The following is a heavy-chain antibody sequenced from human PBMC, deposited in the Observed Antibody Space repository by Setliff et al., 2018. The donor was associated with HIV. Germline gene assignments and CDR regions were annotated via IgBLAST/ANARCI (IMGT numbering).Heavy chain of an antibody. V-gene: IGHV3-15*01. Sequence: GVSLRLSCAASGFTFSNAWMSWVRQAPGKGLEWVGRIRSKTDGGTTDYAAPVKGRFSISRDDSKNTLDLQMNSLKTEDTAVYYCTTEVFRQWLVGDYWGQGTLVTVSS. CDR2: IRSKTDGGTT. CDR1: GFTFSNAW. CDR3: TTEVFRQWLVGDY. D-gene: IGHD6-19*01. J-gene: IGHJ4*02.